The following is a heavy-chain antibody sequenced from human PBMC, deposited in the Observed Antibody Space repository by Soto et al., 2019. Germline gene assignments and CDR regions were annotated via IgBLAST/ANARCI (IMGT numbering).Heavy chain of an antibody. D-gene: IGHD6-13*01. CDR1: GGSISSYY. CDR2: TYYSGST. J-gene: IGHJ4*02. Sequence: SETLSLTCTVSGGSISSYYWSWIRQPPGKGLEWIGYTYYSGSTNYNPSLKSRVTISVDTSKNQFSLKLSSVTAADTAVYYCATGIAAAGLDYWGQGTLVTVSS. CDR3: ATGIAAAGLDY. V-gene: IGHV4-59*08.